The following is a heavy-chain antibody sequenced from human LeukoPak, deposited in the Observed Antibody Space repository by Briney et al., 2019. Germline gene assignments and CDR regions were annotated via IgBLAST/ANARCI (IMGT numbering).Heavy chain of an antibody. V-gene: IGHV3-7*03. CDR3: ARGGGLDV. J-gene: IGHJ6*02. CDR2: INHNGNVN. D-gene: IGHD3-16*01. Sequence: GGSLSLSCAASGFTFSSYWMNWARQAPGKGLEWVASINHNGNVNYYVDSVKGRFTISRDNAKNSPYLQMSNLRAEDTAVYFCARGGGLDVWGQGATVTVSS. CDR1: GFTFSSYW.